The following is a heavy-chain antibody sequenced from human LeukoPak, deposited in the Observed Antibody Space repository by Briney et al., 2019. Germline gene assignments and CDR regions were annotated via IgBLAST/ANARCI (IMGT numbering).Heavy chain of an antibody. Sequence: GGSLRLSCAASGFTFSDYYMSWIRQAPGKGLEWVSYISSSGSTIYYADSVKGRFTISRDNAKNSLNLQMNSLRAEDTAVYYCAREGREIYYYYMDVWGKGTTVTVSS. CDR1: GFTFSDYY. CDR2: ISSSGSTI. V-gene: IGHV3-11*01. J-gene: IGHJ6*03. D-gene: IGHD5-24*01. CDR3: AREGREIYYYYMDV.